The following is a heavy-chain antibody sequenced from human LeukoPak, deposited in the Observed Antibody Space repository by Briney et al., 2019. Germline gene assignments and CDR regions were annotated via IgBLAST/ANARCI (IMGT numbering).Heavy chain of an antibody. CDR1: GGTFSSYA. D-gene: IGHD6-19*01. CDR2: IIPIFGTA. CDR3: AIPYSSGHDYYYYMDV. V-gene: IGHV1-69*05. J-gene: IGHJ6*03. Sequence: APVKVSCKASGGTFSSYAISWVRQAPGRGLEWMGGIIPIFGTANYAQKFQGRVTITTDESTSTAYMELSSLRSEDTAVYYCAIPYSSGHDYYYYMDVWGKGTTVTVSS.